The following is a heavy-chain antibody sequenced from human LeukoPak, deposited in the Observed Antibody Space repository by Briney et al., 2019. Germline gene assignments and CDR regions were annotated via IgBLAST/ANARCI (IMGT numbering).Heavy chain of an antibody. CDR2: IRYDGSNK. Sequence: PGGSLRLSCAASGFTFSNAWMSWVRQAPGKGLEWVAFIRYDGSNKYYADSVKGRFTISRDNSKNTLYLQMNSLRAEDTAVYYCAKDGSYYGSGSYLGCLDYWGQGTLVTVSS. CDR3: AKDGSYYGSGSYLGCLDY. D-gene: IGHD3-10*01. V-gene: IGHV3-30*02. J-gene: IGHJ4*02. CDR1: GFTFSNAW.